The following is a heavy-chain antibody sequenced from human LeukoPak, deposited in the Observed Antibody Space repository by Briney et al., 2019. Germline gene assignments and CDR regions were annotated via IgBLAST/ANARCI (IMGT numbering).Heavy chain of an antibody. V-gene: IGHV3-21*01. J-gene: IGHJ4*02. Sequence: GGSLRLSCAASGFTFSSYSMNWVRQAPGKGLEWVSSISSSSSYIYYADSVKGRFTISRDNAKKSLYPQMNSLRAEDTAVYYCARDLGGYGDYGTNFDYWGQGTLVTVSS. CDR2: ISSSSSYI. D-gene: IGHD4-17*01. CDR3: ARDLGGYGDYGTNFDY. CDR1: GFTFSSYS.